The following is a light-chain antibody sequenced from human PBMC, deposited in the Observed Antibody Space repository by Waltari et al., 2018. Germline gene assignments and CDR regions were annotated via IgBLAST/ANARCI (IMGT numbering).Light chain of an antibody. CDR3: CSYTTSSTYV. CDR2: DVS. CDR1: SSDVGGYNY. Sequence: QSALTQPASVSGSPGQSITISCTGTSSDVGGYNYFSWYQQHPGKAPKLMIYDVSNRPSGVSNRFFGSKSGNTASLTISGLQAEDEADYYCCSYTTSSTYVFGTGTKVTVL. V-gene: IGLV2-14*01. J-gene: IGLJ1*01.